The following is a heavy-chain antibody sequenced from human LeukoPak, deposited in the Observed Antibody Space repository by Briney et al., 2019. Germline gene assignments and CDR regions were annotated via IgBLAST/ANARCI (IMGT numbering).Heavy chain of an antibody. Sequence: GGSLRLSCAASGFTFSDYYMSWIRQAPGKGLEWVSYISSSSSYTNYADSVKGRFPISRDNAKNSLYLQMNSLRAEDTAVYYCARGRRGATIDYWGQGTLVTVSS. V-gene: IGHV3-11*05. J-gene: IGHJ4*02. CDR2: ISSSSSYT. CDR3: ARGRRGATIDY. CDR1: GFTFSDYY. D-gene: IGHD1-26*01.